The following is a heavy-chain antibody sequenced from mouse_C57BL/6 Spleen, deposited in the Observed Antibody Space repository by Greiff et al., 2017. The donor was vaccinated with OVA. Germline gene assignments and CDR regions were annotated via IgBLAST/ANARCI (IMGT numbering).Heavy chain of an antibody. CDR2: IYPGGGYT. CDR1: GYTFTNYW. J-gene: IGHJ4*01. CDR3: ARGPYSNYLYYAMDY. Sequence: VQLQESGAELVRPGTSVKMSCKASGYTFTNYWIGWAKQRPGHGLEWIGDIYPGGGYTNYNEKFKGKATLTADKSSSTAYMQFSSLTSEDSAIYYCARGPYSNYLYYAMDYWGQGTSVTVSS. D-gene: IGHD2-5*01. V-gene: IGHV1-63*01.